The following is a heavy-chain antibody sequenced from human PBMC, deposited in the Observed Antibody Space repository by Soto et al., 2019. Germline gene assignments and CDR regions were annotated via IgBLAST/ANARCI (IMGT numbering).Heavy chain of an antibody. D-gene: IGHD2-8*01. CDR3: ARDRSTYGGGGTGEVKENWFDP. CDR2: INPSGGST. J-gene: IGHJ5*02. V-gene: IGHV1-46*01. Sequence: ASVKVSCKASGYTFTSYYMHWVRQAPGQGLEWMGIINPSGGSTSYAQKFQGRVTMTRDTSTSTVYMELSSLRSEDTAVYYCARDRSTYGGGGTGEVKENWFDPGGPGTLVT. CDR1: GYTFTSYY.